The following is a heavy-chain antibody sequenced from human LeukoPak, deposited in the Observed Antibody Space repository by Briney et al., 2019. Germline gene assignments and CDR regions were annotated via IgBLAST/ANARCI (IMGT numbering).Heavy chain of an antibody. CDR1: GGSISSGSYY. D-gene: IGHD2-2*01. V-gene: IGHV4-61*02. Sequence: SETLSLTCTVSGGSISSGSYYWTWIRQPAGKGLEWIGRIYTSGSTNYNPSLKSRVTISGDTSKNQFSLKLSSVTAADTAVYYCAREPTAILVLDYWGQGTLVTVSS. CDR3: AREPTAILVLDY. J-gene: IGHJ4*02. CDR2: IYTSGST.